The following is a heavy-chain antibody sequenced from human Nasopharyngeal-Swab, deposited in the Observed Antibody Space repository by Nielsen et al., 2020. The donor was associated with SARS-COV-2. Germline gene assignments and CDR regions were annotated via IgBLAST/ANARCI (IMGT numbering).Heavy chain of an antibody. CDR2: IKQDGSEK. Sequence: GGSLRLSCAASGFTFSSYWMSWVRQAPGKGLEWVANIKQDGSEKYYVDSVKGRFTISRDNAKNSLYLQMNSLRVEDTAVYYCARDSRGYSYGYIYFDYWGQGTLVTVSS. V-gene: IGHV3-7*03. J-gene: IGHJ4*02. CDR1: GFTFSSYW. D-gene: IGHD5-18*01. CDR3: ARDSRGYSYGYIYFDY.